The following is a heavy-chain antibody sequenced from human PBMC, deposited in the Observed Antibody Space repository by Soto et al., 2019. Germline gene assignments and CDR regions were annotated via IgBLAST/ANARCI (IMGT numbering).Heavy chain of an antibody. CDR2: ISYDGSNK. V-gene: IGHV3-30*18. CDR1: GFTFSSYG. J-gene: IGHJ5*02. D-gene: IGHD4-17*01. CDR3: AKDAYCDYAPGNWFDP. Sequence: QVQLVESGGGVVQPGRSLRLSCAASGFTFSSYGMHWVRQAPGKGLEWVAVISYDGSNKYYADSVKGRFTISRDNSKNTLYLQMISLRAEDTAVYYCAKDAYCDYAPGNWFDPWGQGTLFTVSS.